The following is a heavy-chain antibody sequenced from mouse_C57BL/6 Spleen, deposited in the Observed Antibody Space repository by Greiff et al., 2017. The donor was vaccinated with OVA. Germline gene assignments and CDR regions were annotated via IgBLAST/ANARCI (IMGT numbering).Heavy chain of an antibody. CDR1: GYTFTSYG. Sequence: VKLVESGAELVRPGASVKLSCKASGYTFTSYGISWVKQRTGQGLEWIGEIYPRSGDTYYNEKFKGKATLTADKSSSPAYMELRSLTSEDSAVYFCAYYGNLGYFGSWGQGTTLTVSS. CDR3: AYYGNLGYFGS. D-gene: IGHD2-1*01. V-gene: IGHV1-81*01. CDR2: IYPRSGDT. J-gene: IGHJ2*01.